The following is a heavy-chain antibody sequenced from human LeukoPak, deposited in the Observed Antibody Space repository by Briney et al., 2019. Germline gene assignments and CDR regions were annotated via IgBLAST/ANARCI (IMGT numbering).Heavy chain of an antibody. CDR1: GGSISSSSYY. D-gene: IGHD2-15*01. CDR2: IYYSGST. Sequence: SETLSLTCTVSGGSISSSSYYWGWIRQPPGKGLEWIGSIYYSGSTYYNPSLKSRVTISVDTSKNQFSLKLSSVTAADTAVYYCARRRVVVVAATSPPERWGQGTLVTVSS. CDR3: ARRRVVVVAATSPPER. V-gene: IGHV4-39*07. J-gene: IGHJ4*02.